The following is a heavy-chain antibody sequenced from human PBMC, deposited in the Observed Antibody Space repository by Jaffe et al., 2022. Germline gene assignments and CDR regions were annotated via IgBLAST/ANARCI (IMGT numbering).Heavy chain of an antibody. CDR2: IRYDGSNK. V-gene: IGHV3-30*02. J-gene: IGHJ4*02. CDR3: AKEGDYGDYGFDY. D-gene: IGHD4-17*01. CDR1: GFTFSSYG. Sequence: QVQLVESGGGVVQPGGSLRLSCAASGFTFSSYGMHWVRQAPGKGLEWVAFIRYDGSNKYYADSVKGRFTISRDNSKNTLYLQMNSLRAEDTAVYYCAKEGDYGDYGFDYWGQGTLVTVSS.